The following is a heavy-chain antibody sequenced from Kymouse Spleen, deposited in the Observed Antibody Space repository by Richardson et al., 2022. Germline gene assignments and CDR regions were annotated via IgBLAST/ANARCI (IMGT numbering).Heavy chain of an antibody. CDR3: AKDIAARPRYYYGMDV. Sequence: EVQLVESGGGLVQPGRSLRLSCAASGFTFDDYAMHWVRQAPGKGLEWVSGISWNSGSIGYADSVKGRFTISRDNAKNSLYLQMNSLRAEDTALYYCAKDIAARPRYYYGMDVWGQGTTVTVSS. CDR1: GFTFDDYA. J-gene: IGHJ6*02. D-gene: IGHD6-6*01. V-gene: IGHV3-9*01. CDR2: ISWNSGSI.